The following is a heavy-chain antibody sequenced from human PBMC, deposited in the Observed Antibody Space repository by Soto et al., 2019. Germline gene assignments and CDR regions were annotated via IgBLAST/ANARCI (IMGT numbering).Heavy chain of an antibody. CDR1: GFTFSSYA. Sequence: GGSLRLSCAASGFTFSSYAMSWVRQAPGKGLEWVGRSRDKPQGYSTTYAASVKGRFTASRDESKNSAYLQMNSLKTEDTAVYYCVRATYFSDSSGYTRCLDYWGQGTLFTVSS. CDR2: SRDKPQGYST. V-gene: IGHV3-72*01. J-gene: IGHJ4*02. CDR3: VRATYFSDSSGYTRCLDY. D-gene: IGHD3-22*01.